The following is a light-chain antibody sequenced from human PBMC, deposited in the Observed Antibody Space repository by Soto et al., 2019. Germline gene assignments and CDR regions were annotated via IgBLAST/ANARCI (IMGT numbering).Light chain of an antibody. J-gene: IGKJ2*01. Sequence: DIVLTQSPGTLSLSPGERATLSCRASQSVGSDYLAWYQQKRGQAPRLLMYGASSRATGIPDRFSGSGSGTDFTLTISRLEPDDSAVYYCQQYGNLMYTFGQGTKLEIK. CDR2: GAS. CDR3: QQYGNLMYT. CDR1: QSVGSDY. V-gene: IGKV3-20*01.